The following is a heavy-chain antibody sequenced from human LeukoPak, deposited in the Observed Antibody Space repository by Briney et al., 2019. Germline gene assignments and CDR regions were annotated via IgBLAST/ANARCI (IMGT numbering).Heavy chain of an antibody. CDR3: ARGGWSGSSRWFFDL. D-gene: IGHD3-16*02. CDR1: GGSISSYY. V-gene: IGHV4-4*07. CDR2: IYTSGST. J-gene: IGHJ2*01. Sequence: SVTLSLTCTVSGGSISSYYWSWIRQPAGKGLEWIGRIYTSGSTDYNPSLRSRVTMSVDTSKNQFSLKLTSVTAADTAVYYCARGGWSGSSRWFFDLWGRGTLVIVSS.